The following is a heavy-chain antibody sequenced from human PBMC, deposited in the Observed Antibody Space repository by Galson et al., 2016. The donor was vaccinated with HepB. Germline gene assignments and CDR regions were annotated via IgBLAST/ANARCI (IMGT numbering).Heavy chain of an antibody. D-gene: IGHD2-21*01. CDR1: GGTLNSYG. CDR2: IIPLFGTP. CDR3: ARGGLEIGRTDLWGMAV. J-gene: IGHJ6*02. V-gene: IGHV1-69*13. Sequence: SVKVSCKASGGTLNSYGVGWVRQAPGQGLEWVGGIIPLFGTPNYAQTFRDRVTITADESTSTAYLELSSLRSDDTAVYYCARGGLEIGRTDLWGMAVWGRGTKVTVSS.